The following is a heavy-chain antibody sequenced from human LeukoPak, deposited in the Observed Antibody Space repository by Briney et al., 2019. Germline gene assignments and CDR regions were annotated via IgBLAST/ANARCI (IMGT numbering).Heavy chain of an antibody. Sequence: SETLSLTCAVSGGSISSSYYWGWIRQPPGKGLEWIGSIYYSGSTYYNPSLKSRVTISVDTSKNQFSLKLSSVTAADTAVYYCARSGLRFLEWLFDYWGQGTLVTVSS. CDR2: IYYSGST. CDR1: GGSISSSYY. D-gene: IGHD3-3*01. J-gene: IGHJ4*02. CDR3: ARSGLRFLEWLFDY. V-gene: IGHV4-39*01.